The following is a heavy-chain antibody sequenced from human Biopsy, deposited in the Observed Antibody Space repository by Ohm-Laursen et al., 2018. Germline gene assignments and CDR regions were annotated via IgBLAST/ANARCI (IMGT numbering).Heavy chain of an antibody. D-gene: IGHD1-7*01. CDR2: LYTSGDT. Sequence: SETLSLTCSVSGGLNSNYYWSWVRQSAGKGLEWIGRLYTSGDTNYNPSLKSRVSVSEDTSRRQFSLRLTSVTAADTAVYYCATGPKRLTGTSYFESWGRGILGTVSS. CDR3: ATGPKRLTGTSYFES. V-gene: IGHV4-4*07. J-gene: IGHJ4*02. CDR1: GGLNSNYY.